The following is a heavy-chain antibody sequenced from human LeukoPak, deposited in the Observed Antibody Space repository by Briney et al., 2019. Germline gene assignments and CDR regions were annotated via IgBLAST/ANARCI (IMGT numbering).Heavy chain of an antibody. CDR2: ISYSGST. CDR3: ARHSGSYLYYFDF. V-gene: IGHV4-39*01. Sequence: SETVSLTCTVTSGAISSSSYYWGWIRQPPGKGLEWIGSISYSGSTDYNTSLKSRVTISVDTSENQVSLRLSSVTAADTAVYYCARHSGSYLYYFDFWGQGALVTVSS. D-gene: IGHD1-26*01. CDR1: SGAISSSSYY. J-gene: IGHJ4*02.